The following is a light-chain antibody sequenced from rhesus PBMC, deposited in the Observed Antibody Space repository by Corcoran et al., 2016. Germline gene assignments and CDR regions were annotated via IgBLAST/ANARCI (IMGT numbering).Light chain of an antibody. CDR3: RQYNSDPPT. J-gene: IGKJ4*01. CDR1: QGISTY. V-gene: IGKV1-43*02. CDR2: AAS. Sequence: DIQMTQSPSSLSASVGDRVTITCRASQGISTYLNWYQQKPGKAPKGLISAASSLDSGVPSRFSGSGSGTDFTLNISRLQPEDFATYFCRQYNSDPPTFGGGTKVEIK.